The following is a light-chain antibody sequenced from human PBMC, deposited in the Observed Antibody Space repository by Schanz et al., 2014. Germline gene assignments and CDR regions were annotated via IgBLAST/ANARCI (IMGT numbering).Light chain of an antibody. CDR1: TSDVGTYNR. Sequence: QSALTQPPSVSGSPGQSVTISCTGTTSDVGTYNRVSWYQQPPDTAPKLIIYEVTNRPSGVPDRFSGSKSGNTASLTISGLQAEDEADYYCSSYSSTSTVVFGGGTKLTVL. CDR2: EVT. J-gene: IGLJ2*01. V-gene: IGLV2-18*02. CDR3: SSYSSTSTVV.